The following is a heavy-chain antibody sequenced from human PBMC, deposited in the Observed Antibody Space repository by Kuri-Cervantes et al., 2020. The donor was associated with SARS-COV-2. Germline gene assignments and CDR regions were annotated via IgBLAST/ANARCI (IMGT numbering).Heavy chain of an antibody. J-gene: IGHJ4*02. CDR3: TRRDSSSDFDF. CDR1: GYTFTSYG. V-gene: IGHV1-18*01. CDR2: ISVYNGNT. D-gene: IGHD3-22*01. Sequence: ASVKVSCKASGYTFTSYGINWVRQAPGQGLEWMGWISVYNGNTNYARKLQGRVIMTTDTSTSTAYMELRSLRSGDTAVYYCTRRDSSSDFDFWGQGTLVTVSS.